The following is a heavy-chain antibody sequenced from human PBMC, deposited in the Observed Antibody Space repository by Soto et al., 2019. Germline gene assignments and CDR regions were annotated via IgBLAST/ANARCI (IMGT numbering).Heavy chain of an antibody. V-gene: IGHV1-46*01. Sequence: ASVKVSCKASGYTFTSYYMHWVRQAPGQGLEWMGIINPSGGSTSYAQKFQGRVTMTRDTSTSTVYMELSSLRSEDTAEYYCARDGPLRGYGMDVWGQGTTVTVSS. CDR3: ARDGPLRGYGMDV. D-gene: IGHD3-16*01. CDR2: INPSGGST. CDR1: GYTFTSYY. J-gene: IGHJ6*02.